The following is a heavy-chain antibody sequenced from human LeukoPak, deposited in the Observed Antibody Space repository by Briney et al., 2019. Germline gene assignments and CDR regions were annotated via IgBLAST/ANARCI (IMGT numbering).Heavy chain of an antibody. V-gene: IGHV3-15*01. J-gene: IGHJ4*02. CDR2: IKSKTDGGTT. Sequence: GGPLRLSCAASGFTFSNACMTWVRQAPGKGLEWVGHIKSKTDGGTTDFAAPVKGRFTVSRDDSKNTLFLQMNSLKTEDTAVYYCTTGTWIQLWLPDYWGQGTLVTVSS. CDR3: TTGTWIQLWLPDY. CDR1: GFTFSNAC. D-gene: IGHD5-18*01.